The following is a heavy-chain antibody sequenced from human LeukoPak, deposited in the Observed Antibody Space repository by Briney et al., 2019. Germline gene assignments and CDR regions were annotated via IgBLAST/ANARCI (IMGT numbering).Heavy chain of an antibody. J-gene: IGHJ4*02. CDR2: IYHSGST. CDR1: GGSISSGSYY. Sequence: PSQTLSLTCTVSGGSISSGSYYWSWIRQPPGKGLEWIGRIYHSGSTNYNPSLKSRVTISVDTSKNQFSLKLSSVTAADTAAYYCARGYCSSTSCYNYFDYWGQGTLVTVSS. D-gene: IGHD2-2*02. V-gene: IGHV4-61*02. CDR3: ARGYCSSTSCYNYFDY.